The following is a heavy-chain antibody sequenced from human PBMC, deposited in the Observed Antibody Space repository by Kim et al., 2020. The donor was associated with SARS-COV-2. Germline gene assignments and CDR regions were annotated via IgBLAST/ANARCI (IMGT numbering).Heavy chain of an antibody. Sequence: SETLSLTCTVSGGSISSGGYYWSWIRQHPGKGLVWIGYIYYSGSTYYNPSLKSRVTISVDTSKNQFSLKLSSVTAADTAVYYCARDSPDLLWFGESSGLGMDVWGQETTVTVSS. CDR2: IYYSGST. CDR3: ARDSPDLLWFGESSGLGMDV. CDR1: GGSISSGGYY. V-gene: IGHV4-31*03. J-gene: IGHJ6*01. D-gene: IGHD3-10*01.